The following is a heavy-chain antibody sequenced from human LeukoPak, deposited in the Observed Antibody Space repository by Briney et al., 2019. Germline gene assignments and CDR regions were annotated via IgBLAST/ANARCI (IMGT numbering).Heavy chain of an antibody. J-gene: IGHJ3*02. Sequence: SETLSLTCTVSGGSISSSSYYWGWIRQPPGKGLEWIGSIYYSGSTYYNPSLKSRVTISVDTSKNQFSLKLSSVTAADTAVYYCASGSHGAFDIWGQGTMVTVSS. V-gene: IGHV4-39*07. CDR1: GGSISSSSYY. CDR3: ASGSHGAFDI. D-gene: IGHD1-26*01. CDR2: IYYSGST.